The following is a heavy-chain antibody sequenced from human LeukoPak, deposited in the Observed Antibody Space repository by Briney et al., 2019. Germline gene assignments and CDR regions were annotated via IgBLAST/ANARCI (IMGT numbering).Heavy chain of an antibody. CDR3: ARHAGDGGAFDV. CDR2: IDPSDSYT. J-gene: IGHJ3*01. V-gene: IGHV5-10-1*01. CDR1: GYSFTNYW. D-gene: IGHD2-2*01. Sequence: GESLKISCKVSGYSFTNYWITWVRQMPGKGLEWIGRIDPSDSYTKYSPSFQGLVSISADKSIATAYLQWSSLEASDTAMYSCARHAGDGGAFDVWGQGTMVTVS.